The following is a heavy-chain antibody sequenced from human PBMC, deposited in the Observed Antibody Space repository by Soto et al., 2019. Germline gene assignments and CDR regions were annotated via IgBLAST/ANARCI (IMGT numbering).Heavy chain of an antibody. CDR1: GYTFTSYY. Sequence: QVQLVQSGAEVKKPGASVKVSCKASGYTFTSYYMHWVRQAPGQGLEWMGTINPSGGSTSYAQKFQGRVTMNRDTSTSTVYMELSSLRSEDTAIYYCARIVVVAATRSGLDVWGQGTTVTVSS. D-gene: IGHD2-15*01. V-gene: IGHV1-46*01. J-gene: IGHJ6*02. CDR2: INPSGGST. CDR3: ARIVVVAATRSGLDV.